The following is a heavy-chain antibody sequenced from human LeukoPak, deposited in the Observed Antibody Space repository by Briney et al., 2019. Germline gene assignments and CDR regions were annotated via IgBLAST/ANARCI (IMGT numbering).Heavy chain of an antibody. J-gene: IGHJ4*02. D-gene: IGHD6-19*01. CDR1: GGSFSGYY. CDR3: ARLKRWLVRNYYFDY. CDR2: INHSGST. Sequence: PSETLSLTCAVYGGSFSGYYWSWIRQPPGKGLEWIGEINHSGSTNYNPSLKSRVTISVDTSKNQFSLKLSSVTAADTAVYYCARLKRWLVRNYYFDYWGQGTLVTVSS. V-gene: IGHV4-34*01.